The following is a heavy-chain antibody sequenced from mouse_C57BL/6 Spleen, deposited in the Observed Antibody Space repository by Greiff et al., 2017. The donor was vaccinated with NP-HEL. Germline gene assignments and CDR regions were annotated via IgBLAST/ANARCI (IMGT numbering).Heavy chain of an antibody. CDR3: ARNDYGSSYVGWYFEV. D-gene: IGHD1-1*01. Sequence: VQLQQSGPVLVKPGASVKMSCKASGYTFTDYYMNWVKQSHGKSLEWIGVINPYNGGTSYNQKFTGKATLTVDKSSSTAYMELNSLTAEDSAVYYCARNDYGSSYVGWYFEVWGTGTTVTVSS. J-gene: IGHJ1*03. CDR1: GYTFTDYY. CDR2: INPYNGGT. V-gene: IGHV1-19*01.